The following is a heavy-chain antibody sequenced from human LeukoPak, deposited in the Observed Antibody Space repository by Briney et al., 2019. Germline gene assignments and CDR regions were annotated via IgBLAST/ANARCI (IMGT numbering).Heavy chain of an antibody. Sequence: GGSLRLSCAASGFTFSSNSMNWVRQAPGKGLEWVSYISSTGGTIYYADSMKGRFTISRDNAKNSLYLQMNSLRVEDTAVYYCAKPGYSYGLGDYFDYWGQGTLVTVSS. D-gene: IGHD5-18*01. CDR2: ISSTGGTI. J-gene: IGHJ4*02. CDR1: GFTFSSNS. CDR3: AKPGYSYGLGDYFDY. V-gene: IGHV3-48*04.